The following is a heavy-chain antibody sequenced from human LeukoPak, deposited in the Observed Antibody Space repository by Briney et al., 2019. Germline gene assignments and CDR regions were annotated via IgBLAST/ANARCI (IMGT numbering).Heavy chain of an antibody. CDR1: GFSLVTIY. J-gene: IGHJ5*02. Sequence: PGRSLRLSRAASGFSLVTIYTSCVRQPPREGLEWVAYICDSGRTAYYADSVKGRFTISRDNAKNSVYRPVNSLRTQQPAVSYCASDLRGDYGDSGFCDQWGQGTLVTVSS. V-gene: IGHV3-11*01. D-gene: IGHD4/OR15-4a*01. CDR2: ICDSGRTA. CDR3: ASDLRGDYGDSGFCDQ.